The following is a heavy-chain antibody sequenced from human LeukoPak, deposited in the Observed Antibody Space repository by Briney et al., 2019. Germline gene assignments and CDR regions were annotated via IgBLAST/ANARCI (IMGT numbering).Heavy chain of an antibody. CDR1: GGSISSGGYY. V-gene: IGHV4-31*03. J-gene: IGHJ5*02. Sequence: KSSQTLSLTCTVSGGSISSGGYYWSWIRQHPGKGLEWIGYIYYSGSTYYNPSLKSRVTISVDTSKNQFSLKLSSVTAADTAVYYCARGSVGAHNWFDPWGQGTLVTVSS. CDR2: IYYSGST. D-gene: IGHD1-26*01. CDR3: ARGSVGAHNWFDP.